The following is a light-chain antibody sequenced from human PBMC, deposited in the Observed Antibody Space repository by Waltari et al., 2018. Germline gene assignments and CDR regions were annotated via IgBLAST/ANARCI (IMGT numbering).Light chain of an antibody. J-gene: IGLJ2*01. V-gene: IGLV1-51*01. CDR2: DNY. CDR3: GTWDNSLNGGV. CDR1: ISNIGSNF. Sequence: QSVLTQTPSVSAAPGQKVNISCPGSISNIGSNFVSWYQQFPGTAPKLLISDNYKRPSGIPDRFSGSKSGTSATLGITGLQTGDEADYYCGTWDNSLNGGVFGGGTKLAVL.